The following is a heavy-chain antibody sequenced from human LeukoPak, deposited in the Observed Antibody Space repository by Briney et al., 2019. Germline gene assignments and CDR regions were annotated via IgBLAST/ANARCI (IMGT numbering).Heavy chain of an antibody. CDR1: GFTFSSYG. CDR3: ARDAYSSSSGFDY. CDR2: IWYDGSNK. V-gene: IGHV3-33*01. J-gene: IGHJ4*02. D-gene: IGHD6-6*01. Sequence: PGRSLRLSCAASGFTFSSYGMHWVRQAPGKGLEWVAVIWYDGSNKYYADSVKGRFTISRDNSKNTLYLQMNSLRAEDTAVYYCARDAYSSSSGFDYWGQGTLVTVSS.